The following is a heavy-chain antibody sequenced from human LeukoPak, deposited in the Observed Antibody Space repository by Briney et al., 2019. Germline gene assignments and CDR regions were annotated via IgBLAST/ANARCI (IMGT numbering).Heavy chain of an antibody. J-gene: IGHJ4*02. CDR2: TRDKANSYTT. CDR1: GFTFSGHY. Sequence: GGSLRLSCAASGFTFSGHYMDWVRQAPGKGLEWVGRTRDKANSYTTEYAASVKGRFTISRDDSRNSLYLQMNSLKTEDTAVYYCARVVRSSGWKYFDYWGQGTLVTVSS. D-gene: IGHD6-19*01. V-gene: IGHV3-72*01. CDR3: ARVVRSSGWKYFDY.